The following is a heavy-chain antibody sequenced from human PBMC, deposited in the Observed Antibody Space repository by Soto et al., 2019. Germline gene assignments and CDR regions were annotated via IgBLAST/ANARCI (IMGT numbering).Heavy chain of an antibody. CDR1: GYTFTSYG. Sequence: ASVKFSCKASGYTFTSYGISWVRQAPGQGLEWMGWISAYNGNTNYAQKLQGRVTMTTDTSTSTAYMELRSLRSDDTAVYYCARVGPYSGSYYHAEYFQHWGQGTLVTVSS. V-gene: IGHV1-18*04. D-gene: IGHD1-26*01. CDR3: ARVGPYSGSYYHAEYFQH. CDR2: ISAYNGNT. J-gene: IGHJ1*01.